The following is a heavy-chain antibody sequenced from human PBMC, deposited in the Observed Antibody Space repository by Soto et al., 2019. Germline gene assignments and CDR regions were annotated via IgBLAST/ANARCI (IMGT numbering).Heavy chain of an antibody. Sequence: GGSLRLSCGVSGFSFSAYWMSWVRQAPGKGLEWVANLNQDGSDTYYLDSVKGRFTISRDNAKNSLYLQMNSLRAEDTAVYYCARDGYCSGGSCYSVPVFDYWGQGTLVTVSS. D-gene: IGHD2-15*01. CDR1: GFSFSAYW. J-gene: IGHJ4*02. V-gene: IGHV3-7*01. CDR2: LNQDGSDT. CDR3: ARDGYCSGGSCYSVPVFDY.